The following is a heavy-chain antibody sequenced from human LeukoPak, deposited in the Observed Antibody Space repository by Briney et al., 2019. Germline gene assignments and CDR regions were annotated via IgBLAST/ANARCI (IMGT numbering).Heavy chain of an antibody. Sequence: PGRSLRLSCAASGFTFSSYAMNWVRQAPAKGLEWVATISFDGRNIYYPDSVKGRFSISRDNSKNTLYLQTNSLRSGDTAAYYCARADCAYVILIGFDYWGQGTLVTVSS. V-gene: IGHV3-30*04. D-gene: IGHD2-21*01. CDR1: GFTFSSYA. CDR3: ARADCAYVILIGFDY. J-gene: IGHJ4*02. CDR2: ISFDGRNI.